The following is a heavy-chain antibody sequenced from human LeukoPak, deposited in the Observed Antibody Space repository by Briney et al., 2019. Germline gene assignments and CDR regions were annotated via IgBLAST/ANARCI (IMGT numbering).Heavy chain of an antibody. CDR1: GGSISSYH. Sequence: SETLSLTCTVSGGSISSYHWSWIRQPPGKGLEWIGDIYYSGSTNYNPSLKSRVTISVDTSKNQFSLKLSSVTAADTAVYYCARDGGVLDAFDIWGQGTMVTVSS. CDR2: IYYSGST. CDR3: ARDGGVLDAFDI. D-gene: IGHD2-15*01. V-gene: IGHV4-59*01. J-gene: IGHJ3*02.